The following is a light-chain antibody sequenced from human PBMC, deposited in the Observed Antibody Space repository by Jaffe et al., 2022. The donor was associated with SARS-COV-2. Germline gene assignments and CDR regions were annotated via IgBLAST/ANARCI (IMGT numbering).Light chain of an antibody. CDR2: DAS. CDR3: QQRTNWPPEYT. V-gene: IGKV3-11*01. Sequence: EIVLTQSPATLSLSPGERATLSCRASQSVSRYLAWYQQKPGQAPRLLMYDASNRATGIPARFSGSGSGTDFTLTISSLEPEDFAIYYCQQRTNWPPEYTFGQGTKLEIK. J-gene: IGKJ2*01. CDR1: QSVSRY.